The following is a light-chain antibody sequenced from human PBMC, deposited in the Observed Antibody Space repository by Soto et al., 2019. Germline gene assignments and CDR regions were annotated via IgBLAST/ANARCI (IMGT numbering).Light chain of an antibody. Sequence: EIVLTQSPDTLSLSPGERATLSCRASQSVTSTYLAWYQQKPGQAPRLLIYAASSRATGVPDRFTGSGSGTDFTLTITRLEAEDSAVYYCQQYGRAFGQGTKVDLK. V-gene: IGKV3-20*01. CDR2: AAS. CDR1: QSVTSTY. J-gene: IGKJ1*01. CDR3: QQYGRA.